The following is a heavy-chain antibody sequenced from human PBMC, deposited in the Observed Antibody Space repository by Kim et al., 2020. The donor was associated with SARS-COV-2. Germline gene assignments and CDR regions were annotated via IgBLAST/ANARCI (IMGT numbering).Heavy chain of an antibody. CDR1: GFTFSNYA. CDR2: LSGIGAA. V-gene: IGHV3-23*01. D-gene: IGHD3-3*01. Sequence: GGSLRLSCAASGFTFSNYAMSWFRQAPGQGLEWVSGLSGIGAAYYADSVKCRFTISRDHSKNTLYLQENGLRAEDTAVYYCAKAFWEFTSQTNYVTFDVWGQGTLVTVSS. CDR3: AKAFWEFTSQTNYVTFDV. J-gene: IGHJ4*02.